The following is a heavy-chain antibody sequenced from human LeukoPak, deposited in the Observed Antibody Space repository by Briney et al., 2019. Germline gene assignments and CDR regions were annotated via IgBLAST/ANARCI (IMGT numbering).Heavy chain of an antibody. CDR2: ISTYNGDT. J-gene: IGHJ4*02. V-gene: IGHV1-18*01. Sequence: ASVKVSCKASGYTFTNYGINWVRQAPGQGLEWMGWISTYNGDTNYAQKVQGRVTMTTDTSTSTAYMELRSLRSDDTAVYYCASGYLGRAGTTDRLDYWGQGTLVTVSS. D-gene: IGHD4-17*01. CDR1: GYTFTNYG. CDR3: ASGYLGRAGTTDRLDY.